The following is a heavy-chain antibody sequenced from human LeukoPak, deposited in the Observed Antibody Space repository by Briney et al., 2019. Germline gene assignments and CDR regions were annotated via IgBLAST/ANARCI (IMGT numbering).Heavy chain of an antibody. CDR3: AELGITMIGGV. Sequence: PGGSLRLSCAASGFNFSSYNMNWVRQAPGRGLEWVSSISSSSSYIYYADSVKGRFTISRDNAKNSLYLQMNSLRAEDTAVYYCAELGITMIGGVWGKGTTVTISS. CDR1: GFNFSSYN. CDR2: ISSSSSYI. J-gene: IGHJ6*04. V-gene: IGHV3-21*01. D-gene: IGHD3-10*02.